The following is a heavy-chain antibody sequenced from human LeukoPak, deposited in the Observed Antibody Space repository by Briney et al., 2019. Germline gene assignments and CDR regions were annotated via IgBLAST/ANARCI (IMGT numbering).Heavy chain of an antibody. J-gene: IGHJ4*02. V-gene: IGHV3-21*04. Sequence: GGSLRLSCAASGFTFSSYSMNWVGRAPGKGLDWFSSISSSSSYIYHADSVKGRFTISRDSSKNTLYLQMNSLRAEDTAVYYCAKDVSSGWPYYFDYWGQGTLVTVSS. D-gene: IGHD6-19*01. CDR3: AKDVSSGWPYYFDY. CDR1: GFTFSSYS. CDR2: ISSSSSYI.